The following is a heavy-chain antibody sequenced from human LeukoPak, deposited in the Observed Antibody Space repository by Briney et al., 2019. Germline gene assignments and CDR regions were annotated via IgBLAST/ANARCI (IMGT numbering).Heavy chain of an antibody. CDR3: ARNVDMREFDY. Sequence: SETLSLTCTVPGGSISSGDYYWSWIRQPPGKGLEWIGYIYYSGSTYYNPSLKSRVTISVDTSKNQFSLKLSSVTAADTAVYYCARNVDMREFDYWGQGTLVTVSS. J-gene: IGHJ4*02. CDR2: IYYSGST. D-gene: IGHD5-12*01. V-gene: IGHV4-30-4*01. CDR1: GGSISSGDYY.